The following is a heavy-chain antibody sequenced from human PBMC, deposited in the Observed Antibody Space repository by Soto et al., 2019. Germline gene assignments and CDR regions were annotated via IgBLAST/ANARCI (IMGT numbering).Heavy chain of an antibody. CDR3: TRGPRITDC. CDR2: VNPGGDVT. Sequence: PGGSLRLSCAASGFSLRDYYMTWIRQAPGKGLELVSYVNPGGDVTNYIESVKGRFTISRDNAKNPLYLHMSSLRAEDRAVEYCTRGPRITDCWGQGTLVTVSS. V-gene: IGHV3-11*01. J-gene: IGHJ4*02. CDR1: GFSLRDYY.